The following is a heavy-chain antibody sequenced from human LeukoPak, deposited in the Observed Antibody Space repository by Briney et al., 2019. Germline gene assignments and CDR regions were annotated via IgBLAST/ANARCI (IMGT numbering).Heavy chain of an antibody. Sequence: GESLKISCKGSGYTFNTYFIVWVRQMPGKGLEWMGTIYPGDSDTRYSPSFQGQVTISADKSITTAYLQWSSLKASDTAMYYCARLGKNGYAADYWGQGTLVTVSS. CDR1: GYTFNTYF. J-gene: IGHJ4*02. CDR3: ARLGKNGYAADY. CDR2: IYPGDSDT. D-gene: IGHD5-12*01. V-gene: IGHV5-51*01.